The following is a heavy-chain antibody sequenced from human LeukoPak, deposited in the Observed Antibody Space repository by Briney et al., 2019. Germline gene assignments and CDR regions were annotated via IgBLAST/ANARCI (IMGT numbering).Heavy chain of an antibody. Sequence: GSLRLSCAASGFTFSSYAMSWVRQAPGKGLEWIGYIYYSGSTNYNPSLKSRVTISVDTSKNQFSLKLSSVTAADTAVYYCARHVITGSLNYYYGMDVWGQGTTVTVSS. CDR2: IYYSGST. V-gene: IGHV4-59*08. D-gene: IGHD1-20*01. J-gene: IGHJ6*02. CDR1: GFTFSSYA. CDR3: ARHVITGSLNYYYGMDV.